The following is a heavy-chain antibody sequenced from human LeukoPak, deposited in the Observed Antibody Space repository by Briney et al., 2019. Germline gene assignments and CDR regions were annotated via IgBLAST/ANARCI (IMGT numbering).Heavy chain of an antibody. Sequence: GAAVTLSCKGSACTFSSYAISWVRQAPGQGLEWMGGVIPIFGTEYYAYKFQGRVTITPDESTSTAYMELSSLRSEDTAVYYCARDGVYGSSTSCYFDYWGQGTLVTVSS. CDR2: VIPIFGTE. CDR1: ACTFSSYA. CDR3: ARDGVYGSSTSCYFDY. V-gene: IGHV1-69*13. D-gene: IGHD2-2*01. J-gene: IGHJ4*02.